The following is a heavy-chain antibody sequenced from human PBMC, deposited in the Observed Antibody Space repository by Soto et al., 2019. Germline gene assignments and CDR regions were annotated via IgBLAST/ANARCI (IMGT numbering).Heavy chain of an antibody. D-gene: IGHD6-19*01. CDR2: ISWNSGSI. V-gene: IGHV3-9*01. J-gene: IGHJ3*02. CDR1: GFTFDDYA. Sequence: EVQLVESGGGLVQPGRSLRLSCAASGFTFDDYAMHWVRQAPGKGLEWVSGISWNSGSIGYADSVKGRFTISSDNAKNSLYLQMNSLRAEDTALYYCAKDKGAGAVDGLDAFDIWGQGTMVTVAS. CDR3: AKDKGAGAVDGLDAFDI.